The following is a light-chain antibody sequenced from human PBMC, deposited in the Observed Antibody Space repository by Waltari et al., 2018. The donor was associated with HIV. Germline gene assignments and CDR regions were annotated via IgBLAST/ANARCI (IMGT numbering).Light chain of an antibody. Sequence: EIVLTQSPGALSLSPGERATLSCRASQTISTRSFDWYQQKAGKAPRFLIYDTSMRATGIPDRCSGSGSGTDFTLTISRLEPEDFAVYYCQQYGNSPRFTFGPGTKVNMK. CDR3: QQYGNSPRFT. J-gene: IGKJ3*01. CDR2: DTS. V-gene: IGKV3-20*01. CDR1: QTISTRS.